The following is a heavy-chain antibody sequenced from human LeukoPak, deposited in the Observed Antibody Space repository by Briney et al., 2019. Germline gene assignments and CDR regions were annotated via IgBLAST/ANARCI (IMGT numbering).Heavy chain of an antibody. D-gene: IGHD4-23*01. CDR2: IRYDGSNK. J-gene: IGHJ4*02. Sequence: GGSLRLSCAASGFTFSSYGMHWVRQAPGKGLEWVAFIRYDGSNKYYADSVKGRFTISSDNSKNTVNLQMNSLRAEDTAVYYCALHDYGGKNSFDYWGQGTLVTVSS. CDR1: GFTFSSYG. V-gene: IGHV3-30*02. CDR3: ALHDYGGKNSFDY.